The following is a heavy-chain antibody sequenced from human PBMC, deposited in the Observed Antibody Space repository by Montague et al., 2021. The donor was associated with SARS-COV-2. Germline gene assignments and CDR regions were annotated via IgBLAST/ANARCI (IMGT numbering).Heavy chain of an antibody. J-gene: IGHJ1*01. CDR2: ISRSSRTI. D-gene: IGHD4-17*01. CDR3: ADYGDTEPFQH. V-gene: IGHV3-48*04. CDR1: GFTFGSYS. Sequence: SLRLSCAASGFTFGSYSMNWVRQAPGKGLEWVSYISRSSRTIYYADSVKGRITISRDNAKNSLYLQMNSLRAEDTAVYYCADYGDTEPFQHWGQGTLVTDSS.